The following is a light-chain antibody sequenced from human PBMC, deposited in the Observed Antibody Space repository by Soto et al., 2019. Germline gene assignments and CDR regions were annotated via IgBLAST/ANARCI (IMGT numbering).Light chain of an antibody. V-gene: IGLV1-44*01. CDR2: IND. CDR1: SPNIGGNA. J-gene: IGLJ7*01. Sequence: QTVVTQPPSASGTPGQRVTISCSGSSPNIGGNAVNWYQQLPGTAPKVLIYINDQRPSGVPARFSGSTSGTSASLAISGLQSDDEAHYYCATWDDSLNAAVFGGGTQLTVL. CDR3: ATWDDSLNAAV.